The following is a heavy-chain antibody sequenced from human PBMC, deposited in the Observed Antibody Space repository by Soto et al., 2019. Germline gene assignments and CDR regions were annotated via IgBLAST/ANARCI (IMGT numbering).Heavy chain of an antibody. V-gene: IGHV4-30-2*01. D-gene: IGHD5-12*01. CDR3: AAGGGLPRYY. J-gene: IGHJ4*02. CDR2: IYHSGST. Sequence: QLQLQESGSGLVKPSQTLSLTCAVSVGSISSGGSSWSWIRRPPGKGLEWIGYIYHSGSTYYNPSLKSRVTISVARSKNQFPLKLSSVTAADTAVYYCAAGGGLPRYYWGQGTLVTVSS. CDR1: VGSISSGGSS.